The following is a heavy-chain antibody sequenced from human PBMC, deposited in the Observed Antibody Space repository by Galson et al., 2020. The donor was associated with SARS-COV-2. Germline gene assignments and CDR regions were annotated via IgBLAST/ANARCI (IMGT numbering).Heavy chain of an antibody. CDR1: GFTFSDYY. D-gene: IGHD1-1*01. CDR3: ARGPPLQEEPYYYIDV. CDR2: ISSSSSYT. Sequence: KIGESLKISCAASGFTFSDYYMSWIRQAPGKGLEWVSYISSSSSYTNYADSVKGRFTISRDNAKNSLYLQMNSLRAEDTAVYYCARGPPLQEEPYYYIDVWGKGTTVTVS. J-gene: IGHJ6*03. V-gene: IGHV3-11*05.